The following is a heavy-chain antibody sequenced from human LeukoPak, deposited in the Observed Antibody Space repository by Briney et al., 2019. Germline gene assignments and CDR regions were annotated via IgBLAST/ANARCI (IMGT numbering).Heavy chain of an antibody. CDR3: AKDLQDRSGYYEGFDF. Sequence: GGSLRLSCAASGFTFSSYAMHWVRQAPGKGLEWVTVISYDGSNKYYADSVKGRFTISRDNSKNTLYLQMNRLRVEDTAVYYCAKDLQDRSGYYEGFDFWGQGTLVTVSA. J-gene: IGHJ4*02. D-gene: IGHD3-22*01. V-gene: IGHV3-30-3*01. CDR2: ISYDGSNK. CDR1: GFTFSSYA.